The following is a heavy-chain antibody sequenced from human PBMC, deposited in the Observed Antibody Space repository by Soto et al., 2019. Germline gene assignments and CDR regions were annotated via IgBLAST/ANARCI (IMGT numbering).Heavy chain of an antibody. CDR3: ARQEAEAGPGGVDV. CDR1: GGSSSGYY. J-gene: IGHJ6*02. V-gene: IGHV4-34*01. Sequence: PSETLSLTCAVYGGSSSGYYWSWIRQPPGKGLEWIGEINHSGSTNYNPSLKSRVTISVDTSKNQFSLKLSSVTAADTAVYYCARQEAEAGPGGVDVWGQGTTVTVSS. D-gene: IGHD6-13*01. CDR2: INHSGST.